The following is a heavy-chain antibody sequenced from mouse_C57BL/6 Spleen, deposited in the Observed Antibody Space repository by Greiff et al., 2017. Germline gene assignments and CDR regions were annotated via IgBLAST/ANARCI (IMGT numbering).Heavy chain of an antibody. D-gene: IGHD2-5*01. J-gene: IGHJ2*01. Sequence: DVKLQESGPGLVKPSQSLSLTCSVTGYSITSGYYWNWIRQFPGNKLEWMGYISYDGSNNYNPSLKNRISITRDTSKNQFFLKLNSVTTEDTATYYCARARYYSNYYFDYWGQGTTLTVSS. CDR2: ISYDGSN. CDR1: GYSITSGYY. CDR3: ARARYYSNYYFDY. V-gene: IGHV3-6*01.